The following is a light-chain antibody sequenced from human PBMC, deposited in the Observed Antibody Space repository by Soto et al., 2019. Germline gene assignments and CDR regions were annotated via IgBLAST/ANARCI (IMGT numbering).Light chain of an antibody. CDR2: EVR. V-gene: IGLV2-14*01. Sequence: QSALTQPASVSGSPGQSITISCAGTMRDVGAYNLVSWYQQHPGRVPQLIIYEVRNRPSGISFRFSGSKSGNTASLTISGLQAEDEVDYYCSSFTSKSTLIFGGGTKLTVL. CDR1: MRDVGAYNL. CDR3: SSFTSKSTLI. J-gene: IGLJ2*01.